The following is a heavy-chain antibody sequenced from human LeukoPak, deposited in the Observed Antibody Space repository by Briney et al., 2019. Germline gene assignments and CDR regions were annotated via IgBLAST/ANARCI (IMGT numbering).Heavy chain of an antibody. CDR1: GFTFSSYA. J-gene: IGHJ4*02. V-gene: IGHV3-23*01. D-gene: IGHD1-14*01. CDR3: AQLGAGPTPEAFHY. Sequence: GALRLSCAASGFTFSSYAMSWVRQAPGKGLEWVSAITASGGTTFYADSVKGRFTISRHNSKNTLYLQMNSLRAEDTAVYYCAQLGAGPTPEAFHYWGQGTLVTVSS. CDR2: ITASGGTT.